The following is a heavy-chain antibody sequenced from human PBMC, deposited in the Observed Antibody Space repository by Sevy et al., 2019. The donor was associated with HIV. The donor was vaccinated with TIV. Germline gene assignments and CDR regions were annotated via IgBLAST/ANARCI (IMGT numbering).Heavy chain of an antibody. CDR2: IFHRGST. Sequence: SETLSLTCTVSGGSIGSFYWSWIRQTPGKGLEWIGYIFHRGSTNYNPSLKSRVTISLDTSKNQFSLKLNSVTAADTAVYYCARGYSRSWYYFDYWGQGTLVTVSS. J-gene: IGHJ4*02. D-gene: IGHD6-13*01. CDR1: GGSIGSFY. CDR3: ARGYSRSWYYFDY. V-gene: IGHV4-59*01.